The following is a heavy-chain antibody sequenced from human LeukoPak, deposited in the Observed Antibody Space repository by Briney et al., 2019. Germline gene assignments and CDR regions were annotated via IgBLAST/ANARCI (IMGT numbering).Heavy chain of an antibody. D-gene: IGHD1-26*01. CDR3: ARHRNSQSTGAGDY. Sequence: ASVKVSCKASEYTVAAYYIHWVRQAPGQGLEWMGWISPNTGGPFYAQKFQGRVTMTWDTSITTAYMELTRVTSDDTATYYCARHRNSQSTGAGDYWGQGTLVTVSS. CDR1: EYTVAAYY. J-gene: IGHJ4*02. V-gene: IGHV1-2*02. CDR2: ISPNTGGP.